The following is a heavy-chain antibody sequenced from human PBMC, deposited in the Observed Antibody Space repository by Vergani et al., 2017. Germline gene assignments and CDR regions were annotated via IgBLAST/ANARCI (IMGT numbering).Heavy chain of an antibody. J-gene: IGHJ4*02. D-gene: IGHD6-19*01. CDR3: ARVSWDSSGWTIDY. V-gene: IGHV1-69*01. CDR1: GGTFSSYA. Sequence: QVQLVQSGAEVKKPGSSVKVSCKASGGTFSSYAISWVRQAPGQGLEWMGGIIPIFGTANYAQKFQGRVTITADESTSTAYMELSSLRSDDTAVYYCARVSWDSSGWTIDYWGQGTLVTVSS. CDR2: IIPIFGTA.